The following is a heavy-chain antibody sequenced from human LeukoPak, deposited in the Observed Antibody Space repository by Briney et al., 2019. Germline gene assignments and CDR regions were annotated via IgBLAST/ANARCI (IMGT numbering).Heavy chain of an antibody. V-gene: IGHV3-33*06. CDR2: IWFDGSNK. D-gene: IGHD3-22*01. CDR3: AKTKITLIVVANPNSGALDI. J-gene: IGHJ3*02. CDR1: GFTFTTHA. Sequence: HPGRSLRLSCTASGFTFTTHAMHWVRQAPGMGLEWVAFIWFDGSNKHYADFVKGRFTISRDNSENTVYLQMNSLRAEDTAVYYCAKTKITLIVVANPNSGALDIWGQGTMVTVSS.